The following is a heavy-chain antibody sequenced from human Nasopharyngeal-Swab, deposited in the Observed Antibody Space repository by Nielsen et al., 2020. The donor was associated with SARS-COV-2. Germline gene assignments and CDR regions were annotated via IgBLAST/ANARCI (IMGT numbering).Heavy chain of an antibody. D-gene: IGHD6-13*01. V-gene: IGHV3-30*18. J-gene: IGHJ4*02. Sequence: WIRQPSGKGLEWVAVISYDGSNKYYADSVKGRFTISRDNSKNTLYLQMNSLRAEDTAVYYCAKDPPGAAAGMDWVYWGQGTLVTVSS. CDR2: ISYDGSNK. CDR3: AKDPPGAAAGMDWVY.